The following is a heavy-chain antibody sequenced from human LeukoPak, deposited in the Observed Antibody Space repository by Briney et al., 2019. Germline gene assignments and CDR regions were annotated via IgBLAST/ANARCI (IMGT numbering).Heavy chain of an antibody. CDR3: ARGRSVPDI. CDR1: GGSIRNNY. Sequence: SETLSLTCTVSGGSIRNNYWSWIRQPPGKGLEWIGYIYYDGSTNYNPSLKSRVTISLDSSNNQFSLKMSSVTAADTALYYCARGRSVPDIWGPGTMVTVSS. CDR2: IYYDGST. V-gene: IGHV4-59*01. D-gene: IGHD3-10*01. J-gene: IGHJ3*02.